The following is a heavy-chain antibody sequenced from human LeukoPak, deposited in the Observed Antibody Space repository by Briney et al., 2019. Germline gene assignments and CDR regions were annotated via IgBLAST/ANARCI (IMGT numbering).Heavy chain of an antibody. CDR2: ISGSGGST. CDR3: AKGSRITMIVVVRLYFQH. Sequence: GGSLRLSCAASGFTFSSYAMSWVRQAPGKGLEWVSAISGSGGSTYYADSVKGRFTISRDNSKNTLYLQMNSLRAEDTAVYYCAKGSRITMIVVVRLYFQHWGQGTLVTVSS. V-gene: IGHV3-23*01. D-gene: IGHD3-22*01. J-gene: IGHJ1*01. CDR1: GFTFSSYA.